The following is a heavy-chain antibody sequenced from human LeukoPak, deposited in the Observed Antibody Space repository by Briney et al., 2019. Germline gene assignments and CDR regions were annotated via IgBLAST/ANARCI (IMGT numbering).Heavy chain of an antibody. V-gene: IGHV4-34*01. J-gene: IGHJ4*02. CDR1: GGSFSGYY. CDR3: ARSLNGYSYGRFDY. CDR2: INHSGNT. Sequence: SETLSLTCAVYGGSFSGYYWSWIRQPPGKGLEWIGEINHSGNTNYNPSLKSRVTISVDTSKNQFSLKLISVTAADTAVYYCARSLNGYSYGRFDYWGQGTLVTVSS. D-gene: IGHD5-18*01.